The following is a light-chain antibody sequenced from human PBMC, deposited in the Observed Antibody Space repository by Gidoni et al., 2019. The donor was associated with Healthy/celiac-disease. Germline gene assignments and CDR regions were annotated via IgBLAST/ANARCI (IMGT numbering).Light chain of an antibody. CDR1: TGAVTSGYY. Sequence: QTVVTQEPSLTVSPGGTVTLTCASSTGAVTSGYYPNWFQQKPGQAPSALIYSTSNKHPWTPDRFSGSLLGGKAALTLSGVQPEDEAEYYCLLYYGGANWVFGGGTKLTVL. V-gene: IGLV7-43*01. CDR3: LLYYGGANWV. CDR2: STS. J-gene: IGLJ3*02.